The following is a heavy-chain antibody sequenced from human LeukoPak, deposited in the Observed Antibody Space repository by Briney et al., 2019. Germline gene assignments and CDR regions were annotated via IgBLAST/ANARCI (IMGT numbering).Heavy chain of an antibody. J-gene: IGHJ3*02. D-gene: IGHD2-8*02. CDR1: GFTFSNYA. CDR3: AKTYMWSIDAFHI. CDR2: ITARADST. V-gene: IGHV3-23*01. Sequence: GGPLTLSCAASGFTFSNYAMSWVRQPPGKGLEWVSGITARADSTYYADSVKGRVPISRDNSKNTLFLQLNSLSDGDAAVYYCAKTYMWSIDAFHIWGQGTMVTVSS.